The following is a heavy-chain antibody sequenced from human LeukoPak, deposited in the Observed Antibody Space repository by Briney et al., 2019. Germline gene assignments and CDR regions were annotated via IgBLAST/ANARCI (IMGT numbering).Heavy chain of an antibody. CDR3: AKASGPPMVRGVDY. CDR2: IRYDGSNK. V-gene: IGHV3-30*02. Sequence: PGGSLRLSCAASGFTFSSYGMHWVRQAPGKGLEWVAFIRYDGSNKYYADSVKGRFTISRDNAKNSLYLQMNSLRAEDTALYYCAKASGPPMVRGVDYWGQGTLVTVSS. D-gene: IGHD3-10*01. J-gene: IGHJ4*02. CDR1: GFTFSSYG.